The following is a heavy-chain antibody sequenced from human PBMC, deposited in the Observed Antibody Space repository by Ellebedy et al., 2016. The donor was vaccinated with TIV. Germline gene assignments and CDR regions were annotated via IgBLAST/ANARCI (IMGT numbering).Heavy chain of an antibody. D-gene: IGHD1-20*01. CDR1: GFIFSDYY. CDR3: AKGPHNWNEPY. Sequence: GESLKISCAASGFIFSDYYMSWFRQAPGKGLEWVSAIRGSVSTTYYADSVKGRFTISRDNSKNTLFLQMNSLRADDTAVYYCAKGPHNWNEPYWGQGTLVTVSS. J-gene: IGHJ4*02. CDR2: IRGSVSTT. V-gene: IGHV3-23*01.